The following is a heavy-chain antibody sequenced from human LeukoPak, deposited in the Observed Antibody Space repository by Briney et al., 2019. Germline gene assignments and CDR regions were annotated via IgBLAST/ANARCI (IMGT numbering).Heavy chain of an antibody. J-gene: IGHJ4*02. D-gene: IGHD3-3*01. CDR3: ARDKYDFWSYFDY. CDR1: GFTFSSSA. CDR2: ISASGGST. Sequence: GGSLRLSCAASGFTFSSSAMSWVRQVPGKGLEWVSGISASGGSTYYADSVRGRFTISRDNAKNSLYLQMNSLRAEDTAVYYCARDKYDFWSYFDYWGQGTLVTVSS. V-gene: IGHV3-23*01.